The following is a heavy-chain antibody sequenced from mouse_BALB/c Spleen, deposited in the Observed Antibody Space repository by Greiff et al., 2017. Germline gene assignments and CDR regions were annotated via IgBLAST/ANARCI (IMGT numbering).Heavy chain of an antibody. J-gene: IGHJ2*01. D-gene: IGHD4-1*01. CDR3: ARGELGPYFDY. CDR1: GYSITSDYA. V-gene: IGHV3-2*02. CDR2: ISYSGST. Sequence: VQLQQSGPGLVKPSQSLSLTCTVTGYSITSDYAWNWIRQFPGNKLEWMGYISYSGSTSYNPSLKSRISITRDTSKNQFFLQLNSVTTEDTATYYCARGELGPYFDYWGQGTTLTVSS.